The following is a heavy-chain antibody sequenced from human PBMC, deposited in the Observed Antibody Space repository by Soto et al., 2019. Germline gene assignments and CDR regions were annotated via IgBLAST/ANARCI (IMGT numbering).Heavy chain of an antibody. CDR2: INPNSGGT. V-gene: IGHV1-2*02. D-gene: IGHD6-6*01. CDR1: VYTLTGYY. Sequence: ASVKFSCKASVYTLTGYYMHWLRQAPGQGLEWMGWINPNSGGTNYAQKLQGRVTMTRDTSISTAYMELSRLRSDDTDVYYCEREGWAALTHNNWFDPWGQGTLVTVYS. J-gene: IGHJ5*02. CDR3: EREGWAALTHNNWFDP.